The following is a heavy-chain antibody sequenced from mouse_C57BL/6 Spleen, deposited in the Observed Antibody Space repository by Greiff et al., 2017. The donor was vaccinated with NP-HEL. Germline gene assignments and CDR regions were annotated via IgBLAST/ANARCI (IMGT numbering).Heavy chain of an antibody. J-gene: IGHJ1*03. CDR2: ISYDGSN. Sequence: EVQLQESGPGLVKPSPSLSLTCSVTGYSITSGYYWYWIRQFPGNKLELMGYISYDGSNNYNPSLKNRISITGDTSKNQFFLKLNSVTTEDTATYYCARDYYGNYDVWGTGTTVTVSS. CDR1: GYSITSGYY. CDR3: ARDYYGNYDV. D-gene: IGHD2-1*01. V-gene: IGHV3-6*01.